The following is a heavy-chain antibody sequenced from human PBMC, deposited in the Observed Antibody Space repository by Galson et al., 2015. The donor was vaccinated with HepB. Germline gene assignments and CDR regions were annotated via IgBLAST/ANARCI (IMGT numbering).Heavy chain of an antibody. CDR3: VSSWFTFDH. J-gene: IGHJ4*02. CDR2: IDNDGTST. V-gene: IGHV3-74*01. Sequence: SLRLSCAASGFTFSDYWMHWVRQPPGGGLVWVPRIDNDGTSTNYADSVRGRFTISRDNPKRTLYLQMDSLRPDDTAVYYCVSSWFTFDHWGQGTLVTVSS. D-gene: IGHD6-13*01. CDR1: GFTFSDYW.